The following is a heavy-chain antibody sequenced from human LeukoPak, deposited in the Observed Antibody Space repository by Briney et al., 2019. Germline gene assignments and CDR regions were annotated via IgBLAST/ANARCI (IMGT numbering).Heavy chain of an antibody. D-gene: IGHD1-26*01. CDR2: ISAYNGNT. J-gene: IGHJ3*02. V-gene: IGHV1-18*01. CDR1: GYTFTSYG. Sequence: GASVKVSCKASGYTFTSYGISWVRQTPGQGLEWMGWISAYNGNTNYAQKLQGRVTMTTDTSTSTAYMELRSLRSDDTAVYYCASFRWELLKAFDIWGQGTMVTVSS. CDR3: ASFRWELLKAFDI.